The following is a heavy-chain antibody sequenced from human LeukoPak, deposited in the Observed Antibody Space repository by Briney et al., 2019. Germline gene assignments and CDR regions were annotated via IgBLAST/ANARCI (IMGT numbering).Heavy chain of an antibody. D-gene: IGHD6-6*01. CDR2: AYYRSKWYN. CDR3: ARKAIAARHYAFDI. V-gene: IGHV6-1*01. J-gene: IGHJ3*02. Sequence: SQTLSLTCAISGDSVSSNSAAWNWIRQSPSRGLEWLGRAYYRSKWYNDYAVSVKSRITINPDTSKNQFSLQLNSVTPEDTAEYYCARKAIAARHYAFDIWGQGTMVTVSS. CDR1: GDSVSSNSAA.